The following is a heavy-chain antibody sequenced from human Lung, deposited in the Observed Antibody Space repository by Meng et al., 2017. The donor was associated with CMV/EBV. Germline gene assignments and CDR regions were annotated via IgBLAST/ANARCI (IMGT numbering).Heavy chain of an antibody. CDR2: IHNSGST. CDR1: GGSVISGSYY. Sequence: SETLSLTCSVSGGSVISGSYYWSWIRQSPGKGLQWIGYIHNSGSTKYNPSLKSRVTISVDTPKNQFSPRLRFVTAADTAVYYCARDVGYCSDGSCSDYWGQGMLVTVSS. V-gene: IGHV4-61*01. CDR3: ARDVGYCSDGSCSDY. J-gene: IGHJ4*02. D-gene: IGHD2-15*01.